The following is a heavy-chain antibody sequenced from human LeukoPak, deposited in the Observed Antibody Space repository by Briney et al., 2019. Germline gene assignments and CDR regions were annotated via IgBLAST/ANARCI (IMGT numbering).Heavy chain of an antibody. J-gene: IGHJ4*02. CDR2: IRDDGSNK. Sequence: GGSLRLSCAASGFTFSSYGMHWVRQAPGKGLEWVAFIRDDGSNKLYADPVKGRFTISRDNSKNTLYLQMNSLRAEDTAVYYCAKTYSSSWYFDCWGQGTLVTVSS. CDR1: GFTFSSYG. D-gene: IGHD6-13*01. V-gene: IGHV3-30*02. CDR3: AKTYSSSWYFDC.